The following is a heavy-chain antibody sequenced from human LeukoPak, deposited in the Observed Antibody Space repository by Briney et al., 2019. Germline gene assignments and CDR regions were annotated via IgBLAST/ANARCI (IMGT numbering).Heavy chain of an antibody. CDR1: GGTFSSYA. J-gene: IGHJ3*02. V-gene: IGHV1-69*06. CDR2: IILIFGTA. CDR3: ATPDYDILTSRAFDI. Sequence: ASVKVSCKASGGTFSSYAISWVRQAPGQGLEWMGGIILIFGTANYAQKFQGRVTITADKSTSTAYMELSSLRSEDTAVYYCATPDYDILTSRAFDIWGQGTMVTVSS. D-gene: IGHD3-9*01.